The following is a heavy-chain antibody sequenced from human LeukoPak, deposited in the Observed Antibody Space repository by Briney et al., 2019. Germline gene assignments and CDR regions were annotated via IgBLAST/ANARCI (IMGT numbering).Heavy chain of an antibody. CDR1: GGTFSSYA. Sequence: GSSVKVSCKASGGTFSSYAISWVRQAPGQGLEWMGGIIPIFGTANYAQKFQGRVTITTDESTSTAYMELSGLRSEDTAVYYCARGGAATPLFNWFDPWGQGTLVTVSS. CDR3: ARGGAATPLFNWFDP. D-gene: IGHD2-15*01. J-gene: IGHJ5*02. V-gene: IGHV1-69*05. CDR2: IIPIFGTA.